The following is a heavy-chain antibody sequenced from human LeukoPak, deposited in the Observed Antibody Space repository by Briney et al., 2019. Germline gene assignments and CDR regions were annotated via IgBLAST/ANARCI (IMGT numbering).Heavy chain of an antibody. CDR2: IIHTGST. D-gene: IGHD4-17*01. Sequence: PSETLSLTCAVYGGSFNGYSWSWIRQTPGKGLEWIGEIIHTGSTKYNPSLSSGVTISVDTSKNQFSVKVTSVTAADTAMYYCARGQTTVWSPFDNWGQGTLVTVSS. CDR1: GGSFNGYS. V-gene: IGHV4-34*01. CDR3: ARGQTTVWSPFDN. J-gene: IGHJ4*02.